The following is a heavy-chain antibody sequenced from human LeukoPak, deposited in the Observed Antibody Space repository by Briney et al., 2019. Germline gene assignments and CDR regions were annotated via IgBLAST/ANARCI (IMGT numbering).Heavy chain of an antibody. J-gene: IGHJ6*02. CDR1: GGTFSSYA. Sequence: ASVKVSCKASGGTFSSYAISWVRQAPGQGLEWMGWINPNSGGTNYAQEFQGRVTMTRDTSISTAYMELSRLRSDDTAVYYCARDWAYYYDSSGYPQDYYYGMDVWGQGTTVTVSS. CDR2: INPNSGGT. CDR3: ARDWAYYYDSSGYPQDYYYGMDV. D-gene: IGHD3-22*01. V-gene: IGHV1-2*02.